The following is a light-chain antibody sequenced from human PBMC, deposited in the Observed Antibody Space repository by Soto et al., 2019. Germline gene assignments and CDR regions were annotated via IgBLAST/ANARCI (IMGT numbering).Light chain of an antibody. V-gene: IGLV1-40*01. Sequence: QAVVTQPPSVSGAPGQRVTISCTGSSSNIGTAYDVHWYQQFPGVGPKLLIYGNTNRPSGVPDRFSGSRSGTSASLAITGLQADDAADYSCQTYDISLSSVVFGGGTQLTVL. CDR1: SSNIGTAYD. J-gene: IGLJ2*01. CDR3: QTYDISLSSVV. CDR2: GNT.